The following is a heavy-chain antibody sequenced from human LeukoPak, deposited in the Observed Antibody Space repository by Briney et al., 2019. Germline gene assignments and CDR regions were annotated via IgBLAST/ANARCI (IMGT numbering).Heavy chain of an antibody. V-gene: IGHV4-61*01. J-gene: IGHJ4*02. CDR2: MSPSWTT. CDR1: GDSVSSGNYY. Sequence: PSETLSLTCTVSGDSVSSGNYYLSWIRQPPGKGLDWITYMSPSWTTKYNPSLKSRVTTSVDTSRTQFSLRLSSVTAADTAVYYCARGQDDRSGTFDYWGQGILVTVSS. D-gene: IGHD3-22*01. CDR3: ARGQDDRSGTFDY.